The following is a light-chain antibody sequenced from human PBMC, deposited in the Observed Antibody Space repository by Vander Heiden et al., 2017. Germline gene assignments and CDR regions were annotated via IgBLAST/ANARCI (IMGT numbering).Light chain of an antibody. CDR2: GAS. J-gene: IGKJ2*01. CDR3: QQYNNWPPRYT. CDR1: QSVSSN. V-gene: IGKV3-15*01. Sequence: EIVMTQSPATLSVPPGERATLSCRASQSVSSNLAWYQQKPGQAPRLLIYGASTRATGIPARFSGSGSGTEFTLTISSLQSEDFAVYYCQQYNNWPPRYTFGQGIKLEIK.